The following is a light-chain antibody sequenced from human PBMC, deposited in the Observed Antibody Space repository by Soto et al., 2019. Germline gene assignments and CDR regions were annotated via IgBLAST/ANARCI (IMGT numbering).Light chain of an antibody. CDR2: EVN. J-gene: IGLJ1*01. Sequence: QSALTQPPSASGSPGQSVTISCTGTSSDGGGYNLVSWYQQHPGEAPKLMISEVNERPSGVPDRFSGAKSGNTASLTVSGLRTEDEAYYYCSSYAGSNTFVFGTGTKLTVL. V-gene: IGLV2-8*01. CDR3: SSYAGSNTFV. CDR1: SSDGGGYNL.